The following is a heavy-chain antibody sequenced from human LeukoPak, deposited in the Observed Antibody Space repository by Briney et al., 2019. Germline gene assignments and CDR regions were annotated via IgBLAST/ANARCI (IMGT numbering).Heavy chain of an antibody. J-gene: IGHJ4*02. CDR2: ISSSSSYI. CDR1: GFSFSSYS. D-gene: IGHD5-12*01. Sequence: GGSLRLSRAASGFSFSSYSMNWVRQAPGKGLEWVSSISSSSSYIYYADSVKGRFTISRDNAKNSLYLQMNSLRGEDTAVYYCARDYAEWGWLQFPLDYWGQGTLVTVSS. V-gene: IGHV3-21*06. CDR3: ARDYAEWGWLQFPLDY.